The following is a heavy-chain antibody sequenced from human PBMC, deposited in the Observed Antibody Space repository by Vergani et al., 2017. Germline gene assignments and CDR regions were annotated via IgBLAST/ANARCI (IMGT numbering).Heavy chain of an antibody. CDR3: ARDLTSSSREYLDH. V-gene: IGHV1-2*02. CDR1: GYTFTDYF. J-gene: IGHJ4*02. CDR2: INPNSGGT. D-gene: IGHD1-26*01. Sequence: QVQLVQSGAEVKKPGASVKVSCKASGYTFTDYFMHWVRQAPGQGLEWMGWINPNSGGTNYAQKFQGRVTMTRDTSISTAYMELSNLRSDDTTVYYCARDLTSSSREYLDHWDQVTLVTVST.